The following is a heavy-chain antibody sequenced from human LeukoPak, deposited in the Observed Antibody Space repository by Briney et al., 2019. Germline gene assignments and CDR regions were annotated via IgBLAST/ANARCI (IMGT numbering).Heavy chain of an antibody. Sequence: ASVKVSCKVSGYTLTELSMHWVRQAPGKGLEWMGGFDPEDGETIYAQKFQGRVTITEDTSTDTAYMELSSLRSEDTAVYYCATRKLWELLLFDYWGQGTLVTVSS. CDR3: ATRKLWELLLFDY. CDR1: GYTLTELS. CDR2: FDPEDGET. J-gene: IGHJ4*02. D-gene: IGHD1-26*01. V-gene: IGHV1-24*01.